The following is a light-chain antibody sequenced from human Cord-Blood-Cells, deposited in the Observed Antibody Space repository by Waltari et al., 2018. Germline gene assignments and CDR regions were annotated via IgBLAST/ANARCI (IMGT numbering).Light chain of an antibody. Sequence: ALTQPASVSGSPAPSPTISAPGTGSDAGSYNLVPLSQQHPGKAPKLMIYEVSKRPSGVSNRFSGSNSGNTASLTISGLQAEDEADYYCCSYAGSSPVVFGGGTKLTVL. V-gene: IGLV2-23*02. CDR3: CSYAGSSPVV. CDR2: EVS. J-gene: IGLJ2*01. CDR1: GSDAGSYNL.